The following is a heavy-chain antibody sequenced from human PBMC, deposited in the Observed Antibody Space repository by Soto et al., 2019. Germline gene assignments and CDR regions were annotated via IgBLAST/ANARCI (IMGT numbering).Heavy chain of an antibody. CDR1: GGTFSSYA. J-gene: IGHJ6*02. V-gene: IGHV1-69*06. CDR2: IIPIFGTA. D-gene: IGHD2-21*02. CDR3: ARGGNSYYYYGMDV. Sequence: GASVKVSCKASGGTFSSYAISWVRQAPGQGLEWMGGIIPIFGTANYAQKFQGRVTITADKSTSTAYMELSSLRSEDTAVYYCARGGNSYYYYGMDVWGQGTTVTVSS.